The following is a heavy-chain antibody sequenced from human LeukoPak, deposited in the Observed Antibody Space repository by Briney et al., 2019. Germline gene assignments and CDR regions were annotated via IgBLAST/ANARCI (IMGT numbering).Heavy chain of an antibody. V-gene: IGHV6-1*01. CDR1: GDSVSSNSAA. J-gene: IGHJ3*02. Sequence: SQTLSLTCAISGDSVSSNSAAWNWIRQSPSRGLEWLGRTYYRSKWYNDYAVSVKSRITNNPDTSKNPFSLQLNSVTPEDTAVYYCAREASITMIVVVRFAFDIWGQGTMVTVSS. CDR2: TYYRSKWYN. CDR3: AREASITMIVVVRFAFDI. D-gene: IGHD3-22*01.